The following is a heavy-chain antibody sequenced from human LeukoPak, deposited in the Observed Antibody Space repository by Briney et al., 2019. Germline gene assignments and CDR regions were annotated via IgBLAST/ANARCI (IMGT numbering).Heavy chain of an antibody. J-gene: IGHJ5*02. Sequence: SETLSLTCTVSGGSISSSYWSWIRQPPGKGLEWIANIYNNGSTKSNPSLKSRVTMSVDTSRSHFFLNLTSVTAADTAVYFCAGKQWGSGYFDPWGQGTLVTVSS. CDR1: GGSISSSY. CDR2: IYNNGST. D-gene: IGHD6-19*01. CDR3: AGKQWGSGYFDP. V-gene: IGHV4-59*08.